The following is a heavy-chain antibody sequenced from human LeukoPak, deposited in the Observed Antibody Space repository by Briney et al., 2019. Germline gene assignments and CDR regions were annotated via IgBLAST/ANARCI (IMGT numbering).Heavy chain of an antibody. CDR3: ATVRIGGSPLFGY. D-gene: IGHD6-6*01. J-gene: IGHJ4*02. CDR1: GGSISSGGYY. CDR2: IYHSGSI. Sequence: SETLSLTCTVSGGSISSGGYYWSWIRQPPGKGLEWIGYIYHSGSIYHNPSLKSRVTISVDRSKNQFSLKLSSVTAADTAVYYCATVRIGGSPLFGYWGQGTLVTVSS. V-gene: IGHV4-30-2*01.